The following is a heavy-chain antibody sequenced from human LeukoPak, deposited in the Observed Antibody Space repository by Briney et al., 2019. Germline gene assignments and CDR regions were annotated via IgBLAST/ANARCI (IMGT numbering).Heavy chain of an antibody. Sequence: ASVKVSCKASGYTFISYYIYWVRQAPGQGLEWMGIINPSAGNTNYAQKFQGRVTMTRDTSTSTVYMELSSLTSEDTAVLYCARGRRPYCGGDCYSDDFDYWGQGTLVTVSS. CDR1: GYTFISYY. CDR2: INPSAGNT. D-gene: IGHD2-21*02. CDR3: ARGRRPYCGGDCYSDDFDY. V-gene: IGHV1-46*01. J-gene: IGHJ4*02.